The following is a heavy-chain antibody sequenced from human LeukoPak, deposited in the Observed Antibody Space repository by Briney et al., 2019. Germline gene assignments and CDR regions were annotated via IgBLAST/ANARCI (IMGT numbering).Heavy chain of an antibody. D-gene: IGHD3-22*01. Sequence: PSETLSLTCTVSGGSISSYYWSWIRQPAGKGLEWIGRIYTSGSTNYNPSLKSRVTMSVDTSQNQFSLKLSSVTAADTAVYYCARGGVTYYYDSSGFPAAFDIWGQGTMVTVSS. CDR1: GGSISSYY. J-gene: IGHJ3*02. V-gene: IGHV4-4*07. CDR3: ARGGVTYYYDSSGFPAAFDI. CDR2: IYTSGST.